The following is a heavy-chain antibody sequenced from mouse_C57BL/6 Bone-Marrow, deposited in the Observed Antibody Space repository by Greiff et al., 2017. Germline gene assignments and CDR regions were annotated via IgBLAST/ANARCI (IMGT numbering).Heavy chain of an antibody. V-gene: IGHV5-6*01. CDR2: ISSGGSYT. CDR3: ARHYDYYAMDY. J-gene: IGHJ4*01. CDR1: GFTFSSYG. Sequence: VQLKESGGDLVKPGGSLKLSCAASGFTFSSYGMSWVRQTPDKRLEWVATISSGGSYTNYTDSVKGRFTISRDNAKNTLYLQMSSLKSEDTAMYYSARHYDYYAMDYWGQGTSVTVSS.